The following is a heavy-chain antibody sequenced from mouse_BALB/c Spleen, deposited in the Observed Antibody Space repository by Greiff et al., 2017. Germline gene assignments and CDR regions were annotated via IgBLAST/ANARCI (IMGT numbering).Heavy chain of an antibody. V-gene: IGHV14-3*02. D-gene: IGHD2-4*01. CDR2: IDPANGNT. Sequence: EVQRVESGAELVKPGASVKLSCTASGCHSKDTYMHWVKQRPEQGLEWIGRIDPANGNTKYDPKFQGKDTITADTSSNTAYLQLSSLTSEDTAVYYCARSTTMITPFAYWGQGTLVTVSA. J-gene: IGHJ3*01. CDR3: ARSTTMITPFAY. CDR1: GCHSKDTY.